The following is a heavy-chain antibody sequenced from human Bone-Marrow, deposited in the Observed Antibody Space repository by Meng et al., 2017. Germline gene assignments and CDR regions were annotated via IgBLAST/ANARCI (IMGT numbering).Heavy chain of an antibody. V-gene: IGHV1-8*01. Sequence: QVEVVQCGGEVKKPGASVKVSCKASGYTFTSYDINWVRQATGQGLEWMGWMNPNSGNTGYAQKFQGRVTMTRNTSISTAYMELSSLRSEDTAVYYCARRYSYGARRNFDYWGQGTLVTVSS. CDR1: GYTFTSYD. D-gene: IGHD5-18*01. CDR3: ARRYSYGARRNFDY. J-gene: IGHJ4*02. CDR2: MNPNSGNT.